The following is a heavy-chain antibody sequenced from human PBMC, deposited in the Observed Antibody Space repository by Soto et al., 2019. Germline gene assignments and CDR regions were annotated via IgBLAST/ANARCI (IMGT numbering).Heavy chain of an antibody. V-gene: IGHV1-46*02. CDR1: GYRIHNYY. D-gene: IGHD3-10*02. J-gene: IGHJ4*02. CDR3: ARDGALISARTVFAL. CDR2: INPSRGLT. Sequence: ALLKGSCKTFGYRIHNYYIDRVRHTKGKGLQWIGVINPSRGLTTYAQKFQGRVSMTRDTSTTTEFMELSSLTAENTANNFSARDGALISARTVFALWVQRTPVPVS.